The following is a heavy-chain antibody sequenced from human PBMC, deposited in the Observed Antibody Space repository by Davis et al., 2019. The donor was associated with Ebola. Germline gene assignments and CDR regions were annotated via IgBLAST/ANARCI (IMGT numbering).Heavy chain of an antibody. D-gene: IGHD3-10*01. J-gene: IGHJ3*02. V-gene: IGHV3-30-3*01. CDR1: GFTFSVFA. CDR2: ISYDGSNK. CDR3: AKDRDAFDI. Sequence: GESLKISCVGSGFTFSVFAMTWVRQAPGKGLEWVAVISYDGSNKYYADSVKGRFTISRDNSKNTLYLQMNSLRAEDTAVYYCAKDRDAFDIWGQGTMVTVSS.